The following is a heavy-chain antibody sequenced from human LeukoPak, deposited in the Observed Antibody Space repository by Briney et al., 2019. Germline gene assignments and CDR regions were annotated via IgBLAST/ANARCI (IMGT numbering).Heavy chain of an antibody. CDR3: AHRQNWGEAFDI. J-gene: IGHJ3*02. CDR1: GFSLSTSGVG. V-gene: IGHV2-5*02. CDR2: IYWDDDK. Sequence: ESGPTLVKPTQTLTLTCTFSGFSLSTSGVGVGWIRQPPGKALEWLALIYWDDDKRYSPSLKGRLTITKDTSKNQVVLTMTNMDPVDTATYYCAHRQNWGEAFDIWGQGTMVTVSS. D-gene: IGHD7-27*01.